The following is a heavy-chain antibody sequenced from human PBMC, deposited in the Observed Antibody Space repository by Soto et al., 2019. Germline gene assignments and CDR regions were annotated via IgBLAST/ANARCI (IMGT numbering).Heavy chain of an antibody. J-gene: IGHJ5*02. D-gene: IGHD2-2*01. V-gene: IGHV1-3*01. CDR2: INAGNGNT. CDR1: GYTFTSYA. Sequence: ASVKVSCKASGYTFTSYAMHWVRQAPGQRLEWKGWINAGNGNTKYSQKFQGRVTITRDTSASTAYMELSSLRSEDTAVYYCARDVKIPDIVVVPSANWFDPWGQGTLVTVSS. CDR3: ARDVKIPDIVVVPSANWFDP.